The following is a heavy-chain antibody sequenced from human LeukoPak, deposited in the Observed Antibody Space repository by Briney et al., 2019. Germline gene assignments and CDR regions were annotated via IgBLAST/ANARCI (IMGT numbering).Heavy chain of an antibody. CDR3: ARVRRAAAIRWFDP. V-gene: IGHV4-34*01. CDR2: INHSGST. D-gene: IGHD6-13*01. J-gene: IGHJ5*02. CDR1: GGSFSGYY. Sequence: SETLSLTCAVYGGSFSGYYWSWIRQPPGKGLEWIGEINHSGSTNYNPSLKSRVTISVDTSKNQFSLKLSSVTAADTAVYYCARVRRAAAIRWFDPWGQGTLVTVSS.